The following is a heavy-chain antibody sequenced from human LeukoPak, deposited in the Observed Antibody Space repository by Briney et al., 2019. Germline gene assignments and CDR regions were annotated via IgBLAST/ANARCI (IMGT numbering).Heavy chain of an antibody. V-gene: IGHV1-18*01. D-gene: IGHD3-10*01. J-gene: IGHJ6*03. CDR3: ARDRIWFATNYYMDV. CDR2: ISAYNGNT. CDR1: GYTFTSYG. Sequence: GASVKVSCKASGYTFTSYGISWVRQAPGQGLDWMGWISAYNGNTNYAQKLQGRVTMTTDTSTSTAYMELRSLRSDDTAVYYCARDRIWFATNYYMDVWGKGTTVTVSS.